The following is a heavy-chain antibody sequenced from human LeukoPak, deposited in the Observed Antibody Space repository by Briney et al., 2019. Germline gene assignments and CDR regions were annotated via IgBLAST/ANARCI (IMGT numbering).Heavy chain of an antibody. CDR2: IKQDGSEK. CDR1: GFTFSSYW. D-gene: IGHD2-8*01. J-gene: IGHJ5*02. Sequence: GGSLRLSCAASGFTFSSYWMSWVRQAPGKGLEWVANIKQDGSEKYYVDSVKGRFTISRDNAKNLLYLQVNSLRAEDTAVYYCARGPTYGWFDPWGQGTLVTVSS. V-gene: IGHV3-7*01. CDR3: ARGPTYGWFDP.